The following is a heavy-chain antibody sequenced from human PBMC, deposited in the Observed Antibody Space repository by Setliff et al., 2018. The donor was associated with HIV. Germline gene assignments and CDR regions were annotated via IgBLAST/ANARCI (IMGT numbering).Heavy chain of an antibody. CDR1: GGSISSSGYY. Sequence: KTSETLSLTCTVSGGSISSSGYYWSWIRLPAGKGLEWIGQIHTTGSTNYNPSLKSRVTISMDTSKNQFSLNLNSVTAADTAVYYCAGSIVVVTAAPLTWGQGTLVTVSS. CDR2: IHTTGST. D-gene: IGHD2-21*02. J-gene: IGHJ5*02. CDR3: AGSIVVVTAAPLT. V-gene: IGHV4-61*09.